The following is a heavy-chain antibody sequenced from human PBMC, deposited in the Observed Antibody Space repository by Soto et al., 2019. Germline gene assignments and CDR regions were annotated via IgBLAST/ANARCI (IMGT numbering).Heavy chain of an antibody. J-gene: IGHJ3*01. V-gene: IGHV4-39*01. CDR1: GGSISSGTSY. Sequence: QLRLQDSGPGRVRTSEPLSLTCTVSGGSISSGTSYWGWIRQSPGNGLEGIGSMYYTGSTDYNSSLKMRATICVEMYQNQFYLVLSAVTDAVTAVYFIALVRPTHNWYSFDVWG. CDR2: MYYTGST. CDR3: ALVRPTHNWYSFDV. D-gene: IGHD1-1*01.